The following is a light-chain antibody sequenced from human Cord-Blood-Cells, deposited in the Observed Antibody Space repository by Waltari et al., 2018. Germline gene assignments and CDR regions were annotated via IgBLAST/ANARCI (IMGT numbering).Light chain of an antibody. V-gene: IGKV1D-8*01. CDR2: GAS. CDR1: QGITSY. J-gene: IGKJ2*01. Sequence: VIWMTQSPSLLSASTGDRPTTSCRMSQGITSYLAWYQQKPGKAPGLLIYGASTLQSGVPARFSGGESGTDFTLTIRCLQSEDFSTYYCQQYYSVPHTFGQGTKLEIK. CDR3: QQYYSVPHT.